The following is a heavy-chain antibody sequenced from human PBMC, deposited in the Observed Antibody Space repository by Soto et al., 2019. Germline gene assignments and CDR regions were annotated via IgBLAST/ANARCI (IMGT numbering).Heavy chain of an antibody. Sequence: QVQLVQSGAEVKKPGASVKVSCKASGYTFTSYDINWVRQATGQGLEWMGWMNPNSGNTGYAQKFQGRVTMTRNTSISTAYMELSSLRSEHTAVYYCARTLFPYYDYIWGSEWDWFDPWGQGTLVTVSS. CDR3: ARTLFPYYDYIWGSEWDWFDP. D-gene: IGHD3-16*01. J-gene: IGHJ5*02. V-gene: IGHV1-8*01. CDR2: MNPNSGNT. CDR1: GYTFTSYD.